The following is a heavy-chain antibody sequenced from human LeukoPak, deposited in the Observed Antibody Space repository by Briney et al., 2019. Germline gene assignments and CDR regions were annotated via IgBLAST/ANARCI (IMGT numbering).Heavy chain of an antibody. CDR1: GGSISSYY. Sequence: SETLSLTCTVSGGSISSYYVSWIRQPAGKGLEWIGRIYTSGSTNYNPSLKSRVTMSVDTSKNQFSLNLSSVTAADTAVYYCARSKREFNWLDPWGQGTLVTASS. D-gene: IGHD3-10*01. CDR2: IYTSGST. CDR3: ARSKREFNWLDP. J-gene: IGHJ5*02. V-gene: IGHV4-4*07.